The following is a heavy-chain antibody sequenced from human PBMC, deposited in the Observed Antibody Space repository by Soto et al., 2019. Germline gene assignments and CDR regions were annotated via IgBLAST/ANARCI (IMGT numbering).Heavy chain of an antibody. J-gene: IGHJ3*02. D-gene: IGHD3-22*01. Sequence: PGESLKISCKGSVYSFTSYWIGWVRQMPGKGLEWMGIIYPGDSDTRYSPSFQGQVTISADKSISTAYLQWSSLKASDTAMYYCASPGFGYYDSSGYYNDAFDIWGQGTMVTVSS. CDR1: VYSFTSYW. V-gene: IGHV5-51*01. CDR2: IYPGDSDT. CDR3: ASPGFGYYDSSGYYNDAFDI.